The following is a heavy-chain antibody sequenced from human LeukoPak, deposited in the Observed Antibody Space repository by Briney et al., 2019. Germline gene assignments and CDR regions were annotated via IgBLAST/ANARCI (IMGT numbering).Heavy chain of an antibody. CDR2: ISTSSRYI. J-gene: IGHJ3*02. CDR1: QFTFSSYT. D-gene: IGHD3-3*01. V-gene: IGHV3-21*01. CDR3: APLGVLMSGYRAFDI. Sequence: KPGGSLRLSCVASQFTFSSYTMNWVRQAPGKGLEWVSSISTSSRYIYYADSVKGRFTISRDNAKTSLYLQMNSLRAEDTAVYYCAPLGVLMSGYRAFDIWGQGTMVAVSS.